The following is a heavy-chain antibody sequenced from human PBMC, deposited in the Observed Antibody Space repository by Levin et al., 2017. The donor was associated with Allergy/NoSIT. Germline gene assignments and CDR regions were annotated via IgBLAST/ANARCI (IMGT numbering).Heavy chain of an antibody. D-gene: IGHD6-19*01. J-gene: IGHJ4*02. CDR1: GFTFSSYA. CDR2: ISYDGSNK. V-gene: IGHV3-30-3*01. CDR3: AREAPKPIAVAGLYYFDY. Sequence: LSLTCAASGFTFSSYAMHWVRQAPGKGLEWVAVISYDGSNKYYADSVKGRFTISRDNSKNTLYLQMNSLRAEDTAVYYCAREAPKPIAVAGLYYFDYWGQGTLVTVSS.